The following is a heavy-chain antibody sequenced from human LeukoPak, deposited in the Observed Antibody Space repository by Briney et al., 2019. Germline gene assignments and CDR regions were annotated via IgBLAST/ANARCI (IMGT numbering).Heavy chain of an antibody. D-gene: IGHD3-22*01. CDR1: GGSISRGGYY. CDR3: ARGAYYDSSGYLGGVYDNWFDP. V-gene: IGHV4-31*03. CDR2: IYYSGST. J-gene: IGHJ5*02. Sequence: SETLSLTCTVSGGSISRGGYYWSWIRQHPGKGLEWIGYIYYSGSTYYNPSLKSRVTISVDTSKNQFSLKLSSVTAADTAVYYCARGAYYDSSGYLGGVYDNWFDPWGQGTLVTVSS.